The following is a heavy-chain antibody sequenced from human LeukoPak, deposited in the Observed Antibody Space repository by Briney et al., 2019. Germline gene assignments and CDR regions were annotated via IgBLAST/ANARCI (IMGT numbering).Heavy chain of an antibody. V-gene: IGHV4-59*02. Sequence: ASETLSLTCSVSGGSVSSYYWSWVRQPPGKGLEWIGYIYYTGSTNYNPSLESRVTISIDTSKKQLSLKLRSVTAADTAVYYCARDRRESSKPNDAFDIWGQGTMVTVSS. CDR3: ARDRRESSKPNDAFDI. J-gene: IGHJ3*02. D-gene: IGHD4-11*01. CDR1: GGSVSSYY. CDR2: IYYTGST.